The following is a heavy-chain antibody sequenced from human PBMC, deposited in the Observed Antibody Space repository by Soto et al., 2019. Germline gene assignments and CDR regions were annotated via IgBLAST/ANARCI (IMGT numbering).Heavy chain of an antibody. V-gene: IGHV1-3*01. D-gene: IGHD2-2*01. CDR3: ARDGLRRYIVVVPWFGP. CDR2: IHAGNGNT. Sequence: GAPVKVSCNASGYTFTSYAMHWVRHAPGQRLWWMGWIHAGNGNTKYSQKFQSRDTSTRYTSARTPYMELRSLRSEDTAVYYCARDGLRRYIVVVPWFGPWVQGTLVTVSS. CDR1: GYTFTSYA. J-gene: IGHJ5*02.